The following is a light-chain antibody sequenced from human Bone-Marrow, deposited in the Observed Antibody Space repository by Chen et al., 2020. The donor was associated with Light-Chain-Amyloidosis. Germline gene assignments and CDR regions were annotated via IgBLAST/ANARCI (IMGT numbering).Light chain of an antibody. J-gene: IGLJ2*01. CDR3: QSADSSGTYEGI. V-gene: IGLV3-25*03. Sequence: SYELTQPPSVSVSPGQTARITCSGDDLPTKYAYWYQQKPGQAPALVIHRDTERPSGISERFSGSSSGTTATLTISGVQAEDEADYHCQSADSSGTYEGIFGGGTKLTVL. CDR2: RDT. CDR1: DLPTKY.